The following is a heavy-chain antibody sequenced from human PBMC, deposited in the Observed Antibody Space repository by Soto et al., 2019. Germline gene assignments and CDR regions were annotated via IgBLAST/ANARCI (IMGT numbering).Heavy chain of an antibody. Sequence: GGSLRLSCAASGFIVSSNYMSWVRQAPGKGLEWVSVIYSGGSANYADSVKGRFTISRDDSKNTLYLQMNSQRAEDTAVYYCVRDDYGLDVWGRGTAVTV. CDR3: VRDDYGLDV. V-gene: IGHV3-53*01. CDR1: GFIVSSNY. CDR2: IYSGGSA. J-gene: IGHJ6*02.